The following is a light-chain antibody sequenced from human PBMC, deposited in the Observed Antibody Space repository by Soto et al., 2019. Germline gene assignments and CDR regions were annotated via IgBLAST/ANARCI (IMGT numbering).Light chain of an antibody. Sequence: QSVLAQPPSVSGAPGQTVTISCAGTSSNIGSNYDVHWYQHLPGTAPKLLIFGYTNRPSGVPDRFSGSKSGTSASLAITGLXSEDEAAYYCQSYDSDLSAWVFGGGTKVTVL. V-gene: IGLV1-40*01. CDR3: QSYDSDLSAWV. CDR1: SSNIGSNYD. CDR2: GYT. J-gene: IGLJ3*02.